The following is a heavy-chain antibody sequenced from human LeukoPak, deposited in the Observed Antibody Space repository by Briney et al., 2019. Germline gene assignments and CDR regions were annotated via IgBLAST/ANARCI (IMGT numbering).Heavy chain of an antibody. Sequence: GGSLRLSCAASGFTFSSYSMNWVRQAPGKGLEWVSSISSRSSYIDYADSVKGRFTISRDNAKNSLYLQMNSLRAEDTAVYYCARDYYDSSGYYPWGYWGQGTLVTVSS. D-gene: IGHD3-22*01. V-gene: IGHV3-21*01. J-gene: IGHJ4*02. CDR1: GFTFSSYS. CDR2: ISSRSSYI. CDR3: ARDYYDSSGYYPWGY.